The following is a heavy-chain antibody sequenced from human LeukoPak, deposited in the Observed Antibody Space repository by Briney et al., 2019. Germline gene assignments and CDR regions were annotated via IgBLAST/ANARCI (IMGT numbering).Heavy chain of an antibody. CDR2: IYYSGST. CDR1: GGSISSSSYY. D-gene: IGHD4-17*01. V-gene: IGHV4-39*07. J-gene: IGHJ4*02. Sequence: SETLSLTCTVSGGSISSSSYYWGWIRQPPGKGLEWIGNIYYSGSTYYNPALQSRVTISIDTSKNQFSLKLSSVTAADMAVYYCARDLRTTVTFDKFDYWGQGTLVTVSS. CDR3: ARDLRTTVTFDKFDY.